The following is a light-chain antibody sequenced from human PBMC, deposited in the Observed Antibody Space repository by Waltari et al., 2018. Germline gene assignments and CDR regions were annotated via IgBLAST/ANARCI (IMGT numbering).Light chain of an antibody. CDR2: DTS. CDR1: KSVSVY. CDR3: QQRNNWPLS. V-gene: IGKV3-11*01. J-gene: IGKJ4*01. Sequence: IALTQSPATLSLSPGARATLPCRPNKSVSVYLAWYQHKPGQAPRLLIYDTSNRATGIPARFSGSGSETDFTLTISSLEPEDFAVYYCQQRNNWPLSFGGGTKVEIK.